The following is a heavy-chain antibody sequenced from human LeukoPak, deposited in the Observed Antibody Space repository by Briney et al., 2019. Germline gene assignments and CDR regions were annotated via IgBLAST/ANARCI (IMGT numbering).Heavy chain of an antibody. V-gene: IGHV1-8*01. CDR1: GYTFTSYD. CDR3: ARGVYNVVIYYYYYGMDV. D-gene: IGHD2-21*01. CDR2: MNPNSGNT. Sequence: ASVKVSCKASGYTFTSYDINWVRQATGQGLEWMGWMNPNSGNTGYAQKFQGRVTMTRNTSISTAYMELSSLRSEDTAVYYCARGVYNVVIYYYYYGMDVWGQGTTVTVSS. J-gene: IGHJ6*02.